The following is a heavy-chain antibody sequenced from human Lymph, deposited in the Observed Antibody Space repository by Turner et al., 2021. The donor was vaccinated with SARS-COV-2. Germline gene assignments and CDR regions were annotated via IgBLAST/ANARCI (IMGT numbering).Heavy chain of an antibody. CDR2: IWYDGSNK. J-gene: IGHJ6*02. Sequence: QVQLVESGGGVVQPGRSLRLSCAASGFTFSSYGMHWVRQAPGKGLEWVAVIWYDGSNKYYADSLKGRFTISRDNSKNTLYLQMNSLRAEDTAVYYCAREESSNGMDVWGQGTTVTVSS. D-gene: IGHD6-13*01. V-gene: IGHV3-33*01. CDR3: AREESSNGMDV. CDR1: GFTFSSYG.